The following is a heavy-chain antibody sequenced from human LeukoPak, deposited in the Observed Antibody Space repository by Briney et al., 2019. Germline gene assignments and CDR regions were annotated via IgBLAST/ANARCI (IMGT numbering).Heavy chain of an antibody. CDR1: GLTFSSSW. CDR2: INPEGSEK. J-gene: IGHJ4*02. D-gene: IGHD5-18*01. V-gene: IGHV3-7*01. CDR3: ARDLAYSRLDY. Sequence: GGSLRLSCAVSGLTFSSSWMDWVRQAPGKGLEWVASINPEGSEKYSADSVKGRFTISRDNAKNSLYLRMDSLRVEDTAFYYCARDLAYSRLDYWGQGMLVTVSS.